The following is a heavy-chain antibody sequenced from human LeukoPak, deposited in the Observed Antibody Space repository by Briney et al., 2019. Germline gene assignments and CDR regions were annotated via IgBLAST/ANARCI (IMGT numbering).Heavy chain of an antibody. D-gene: IGHD1-26*01. CDR2: ISYEGSNK. V-gene: IGHV3-30*18. J-gene: IGHJ4*02. CDR3: AKDREATFDY. CDR1: GFTFSSYG. Sequence: GGSLRLSCAASGFTFSSYGMHWVRRAPGKGLEWVAVISYEGSNKYYADSVKGRFTISRDNSKNTLYLQMNSLIAEDTAVYYCAKDREATFDYWGQGTLVTVSS.